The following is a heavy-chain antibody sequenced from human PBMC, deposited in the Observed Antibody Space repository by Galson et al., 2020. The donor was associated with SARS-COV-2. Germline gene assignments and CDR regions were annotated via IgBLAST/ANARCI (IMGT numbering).Heavy chain of an antibody. Sequence: GGSLRLSCAASGFSFSAYWMTWVRQAPGKGLEWVANINDAGTETYYADSVNGRFSVSRDNTKNSLYLQMSNLRGEDTAVYYCARAGGPYNRFDYWGQGTLVTVSS. CDR3: ARAGGPYNRFDY. V-gene: IGHV3-7*01. D-gene: IGHD3-10*01. CDR1: GFSFSAYW. CDR2: INDAGTET. J-gene: IGHJ4*02.